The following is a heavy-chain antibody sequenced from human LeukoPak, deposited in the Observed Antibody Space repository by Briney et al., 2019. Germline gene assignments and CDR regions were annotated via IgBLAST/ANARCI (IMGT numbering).Heavy chain of an antibody. CDR1: GFTVSNNY. V-gene: IGHV3-53*01. CDR2: IHSGGST. Sequence: GGSLRLSCAASGFTVSNNYTTWVRQAPGKGLEWVSVIHSGGSTYYADSVKGRFTISRDISKNTLYLQMNSLRAEDTAVYYCARIAIGYGVNSGGYWGQGTLVTVSS. CDR3: ARIAIGYGVNSGGY. J-gene: IGHJ4*02. D-gene: IGHD4/OR15-4a*01.